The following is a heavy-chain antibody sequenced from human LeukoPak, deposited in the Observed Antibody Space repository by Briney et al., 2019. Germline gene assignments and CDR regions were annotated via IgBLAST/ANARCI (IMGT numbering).Heavy chain of an antibody. CDR2: IYSGDRT. Sequence: GESLRLSCATSGFTVSTNYMSWVRQAPGKGLEWVSIIYSGDRTDYADSLKGRFTISRDTSKNTLYLQMSSLRAEDTAVYYSARDVRKQGLWSWGQGTLVTVSS. CDR3: ARDVRKQGLWS. D-gene: IGHD3-10*01. CDR1: GFTVSTNY. J-gene: IGHJ4*02. V-gene: IGHV3-66*01.